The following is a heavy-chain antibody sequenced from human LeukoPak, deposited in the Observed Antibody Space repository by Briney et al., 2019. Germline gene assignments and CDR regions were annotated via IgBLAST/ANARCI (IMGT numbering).Heavy chain of an antibody. J-gene: IGHJ4*02. D-gene: IGHD6-19*01. CDR3: ANSGWNASPGYFDY. CDR2: IRGSGGST. V-gene: IGHV3-23*01. CDR1: GLTFSSYA. Sequence: GGSLRHSYAASGLTFSSYAMSGVRQAPGEGLEWGSAIRGSGGSTYYSHSVKGRFTISRDNSKNTLYLQMNSLRADDTEIYYCANSGWNASPGYFDYWGQGTLVTVSS.